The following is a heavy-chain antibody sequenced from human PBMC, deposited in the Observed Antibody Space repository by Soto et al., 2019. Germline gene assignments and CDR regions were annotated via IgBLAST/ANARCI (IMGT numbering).Heavy chain of an antibody. CDR2: IIPIFGTA. D-gene: IGHD3-22*01. CDR1: GGTFSSYD. CDR3: SSWTYYYDSSELRGEFGYY. V-gene: IGHV1-69*13. J-gene: IGHJ4*02. Sequence: ASVKVSCKASGGTFSSYDISWVRQAPGQGLEWMGGIIPIFGTANHAQKFQGRVTITADESTSTAYMELSSLRSEDTAVYYCSSWTYYYDSSELRGEFGYYWGQGTLVTVSS.